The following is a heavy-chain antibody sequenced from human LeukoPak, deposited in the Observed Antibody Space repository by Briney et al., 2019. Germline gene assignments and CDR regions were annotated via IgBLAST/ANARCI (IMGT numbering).Heavy chain of an antibody. CDR3: ARSGRGTYFYFDL. CDR1: AYSFTGYG. V-gene: IGHV1-18*01. D-gene: IGHD1-26*01. CDR2: ISGSTGNT. Sequence: ASVKVSCKASAYSFTGYGVSWVRQAPGQGLEWMGWISGSTGNTKYVEKFQGRLTVTADTSTGTAYLDLTKLRIDDTAVYFCARSGRGTYFYFDLWGQGTLVTVSS. J-gene: IGHJ4*02.